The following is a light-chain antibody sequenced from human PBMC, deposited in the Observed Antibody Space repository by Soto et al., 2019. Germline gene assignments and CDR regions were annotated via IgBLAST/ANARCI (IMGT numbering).Light chain of an antibody. CDR1: QSVSSN. CDR3: QPVYNLPGT. V-gene: IGKV3-15*01. Sequence: EILMTQSPATLSVSPGERATLSCRASQSVSSNLAWYQQKPGQAPRLLIYGASTRATGIPARFSGSGSGTKFNLTISSLQFEEFCVLYRQPVYNLPGTFGQGNKVDI. CDR2: GAS. J-gene: IGKJ1*01.